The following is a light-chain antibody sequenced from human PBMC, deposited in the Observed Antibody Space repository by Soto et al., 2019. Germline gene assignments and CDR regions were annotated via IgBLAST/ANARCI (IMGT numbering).Light chain of an antibody. CDR2: WAS. J-gene: IGKJ4*01. CDR3: QQYYSPAALT. V-gene: IGKV4-1*01. CDR1: QSVLYSSNNKNY. Sequence: DIVMTQSPDSLAVSLGERATINCKSSQSVLYSSNNKNYLAWYQQKPGQAPKLLIYWASVRESGVPDRFSGSGSGTDFTLTISSLQAEDVAVYYCQQYYSPAALTFGGGTKVEIK.